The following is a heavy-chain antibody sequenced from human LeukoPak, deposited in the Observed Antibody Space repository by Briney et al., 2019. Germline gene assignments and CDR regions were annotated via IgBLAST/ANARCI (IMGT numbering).Heavy chain of an antibody. CDR2: ISAYSGNT. Sequence: ASVKVSCKASGYTFSSYGISWVRQAPGQGLEWMGWISAYSGNTHYAQKFQGRVTISADKSTTTAYMELSSLESEDTAVYYCARASRGDGYTSYWGQGTLVTVSS. J-gene: IGHJ4*02. CDR3: ARASRGDGYTSY. V-gene: IGHV1-18*01. D-gene: IGHD5-24*01. CDR1: GYTFSSYG.